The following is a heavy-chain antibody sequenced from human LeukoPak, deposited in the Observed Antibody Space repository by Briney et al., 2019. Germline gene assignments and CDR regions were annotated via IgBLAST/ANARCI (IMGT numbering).Heavy chain of an antibody. CDR2: IYYSGST. CDR3: ARQLSGDYSFDY. CDR1: GGSISSGGYY. D-gene: IGHD4-11*01. J-gene: IGHJ4*02. V-gene: IGHV4-31*03. Sequence: SQTLSLTCTVSGGSISSGGYYWSWIRQHPGKGLEWIGYIYYSGSTYYNPSLKSRVTISVDTSKNQFSLKLSSVTAADTAVYYCARQLSGDYSFDYWGLGTLVTVSS.